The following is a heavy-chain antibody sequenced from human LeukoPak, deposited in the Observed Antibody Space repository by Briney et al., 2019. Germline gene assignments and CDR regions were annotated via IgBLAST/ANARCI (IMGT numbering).Heavy chain of an antibody. J-gene: IGHJ3*02. CDR2: ISVDGSNE. CDR1: GFTFSSYG. D-gene: IGHD1-26*01. CDR3: ARGREGHKWELRRNAFDI. V-gene: IGHV3-30*03. Sequence: GGSLRLSCAASGFTFSSYGMHWVRQAPGKGLEWVAVISVDGSNEYYADSVKGRFTISRDNSKNTLYLQMNSLRPEDTAVYYCARGREGHKWELRRNAFDIWGQGTMVTVSS.